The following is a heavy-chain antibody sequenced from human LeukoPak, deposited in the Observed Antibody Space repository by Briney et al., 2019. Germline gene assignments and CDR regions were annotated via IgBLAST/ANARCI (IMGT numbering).Heavy chain of an antibody. D-gene: IGHD2-2*01. J-gene: IGHJ3*02. CDR1: GVSISSYY. CDR2: IYYSGST. CDR3: ARSPIVVVPAGAFDI. Sequence: PSETLSLTCTVSGVSISSYYWSWIRQPPGKGLEWIGYIYYSGSTNYNPSLKSRVTISVDTSKNQFSLKLSSVTAADTAVYYCARSPIVVVPAGAFDIWGQGTMVTVSS. V-gene: IGHV4-59*01.